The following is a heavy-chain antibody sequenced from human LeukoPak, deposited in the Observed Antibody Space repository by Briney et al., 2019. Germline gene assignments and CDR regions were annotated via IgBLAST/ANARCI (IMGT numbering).Heavy chain of an antibody. CDR2: INHSGST. CDR3: VVTAIRIDY. CDR1: GGSFSGYY. Sequence: SETLSLTCAVYGGSFSGYYWSWIRQPPGEGLEWIGEINHSGSTNYNPSLKSRVTISVDTSKNQFSLKLSSVTAADTARGRGVVTAIRIDYWGQGTLVTVSS. V-gene: IGHV4-34*01. J-gene: IGHJ4*02. D-gene: IGHD2-21*02.